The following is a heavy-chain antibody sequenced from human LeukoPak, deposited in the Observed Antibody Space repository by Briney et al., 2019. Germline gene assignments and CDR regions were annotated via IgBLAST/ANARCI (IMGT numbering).Heavy chain of an antibody. Sequence: GSLRLSCAASGFTFSSYAMSWVRQAPGKGLEWVSAISGSGGSTYYADSVKGRFTISRDNSKNTLYLQMNSLRADDTAVYYCARGFSEDYGDYFDYWGQGTLVTVSS. J-gene: IGHJ4*02. CDR3: ARGFSEDYGDYFDY. CDR2: ISGSGGST. CDR1: GFTFSSYA. D-gene: IGHD4-17*01. V-gene: IGHV3-23*01.